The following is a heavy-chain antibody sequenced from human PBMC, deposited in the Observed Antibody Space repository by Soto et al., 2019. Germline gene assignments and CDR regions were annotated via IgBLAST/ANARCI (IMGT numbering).Heavy chain of an antibody. D-gene: IGHD2-15*01. CDR1: GYTFTSYA. CDR3: VRHRASAYSAAWLRLHFFDY. Sequence: ASVKVSCKASGYTFTSYAMHWVRQAPGQRLEWMGWINAGNGNTKYSQKFQGRVTITRDTSASTAYMELNSVTAADTAVYYCVRHRASAYSAAWLRLHFFDYWGQGALVTVSS. J-gene: IGHJ4*02. V-gene: IGHV1-3*01. CDR2: INAGNGNT.